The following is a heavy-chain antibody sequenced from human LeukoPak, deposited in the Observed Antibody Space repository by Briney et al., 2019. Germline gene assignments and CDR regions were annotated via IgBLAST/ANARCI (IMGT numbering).Heavy chain of an antibody. CDR3: ARDHGGKVDRYFDL. J-gene: IGHJ2*01. V-gene: IGHV1-18*01. CDR2: ISAYKGNT. Sequence: GASVKVSCKASGYPFASYGISWVRQAPGQGLEWMGWISAYKGNTNYAQKFQGRATMTTDTSTSTAYMELRSLRSDDTAVYYCARDHGGKVDRYFDLWGRGTLVTVSS. D-gene: IGHD4-23*01. CDR1: GYPFASYG.